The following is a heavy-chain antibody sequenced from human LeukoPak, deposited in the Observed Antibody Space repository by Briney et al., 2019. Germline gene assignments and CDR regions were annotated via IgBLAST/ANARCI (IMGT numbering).Heavy chain of an antibody. Sequence: APVKAYCKVSGYTLTELSLHWVRQAPGNGVKWVGGFDPVDGETIDAHKFQGRGTMTEDTSTDTACMERSSRRSEDTSGYYCATDAAPPYSYSSGWYNRFDPWGQGTLVTVSS. D-gene: IGHD6-19*01. CDR1: GYTLTELS. V-gene: IGHV1-24*01. CDR2: FDPVDGET. J-gene: IGHJ5*02. CDR3: ATDAAPPYSYSSGWYNRFDP.